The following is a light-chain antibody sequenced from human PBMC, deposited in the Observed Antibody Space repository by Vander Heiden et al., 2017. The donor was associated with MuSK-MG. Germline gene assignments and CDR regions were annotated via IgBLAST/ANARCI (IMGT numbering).Light chain of an antibody. CDR2: GAS. CDR3: QQYGSSPQSLGCT. CDR1: QSVSSSY. Sequence: EIVLTQSPGTLSLSPGERATLSCRASQSVSSSYLAWYQQKPGQAPRRLIYGASSRATGIPDRFSGSGCGKDFTLTISRLEPEEFAVYYCQQYGSSPQSLGCTFGPGTRLEIK. V-gene: IGKV3-20*01. J-gene: IGKJ5*01.